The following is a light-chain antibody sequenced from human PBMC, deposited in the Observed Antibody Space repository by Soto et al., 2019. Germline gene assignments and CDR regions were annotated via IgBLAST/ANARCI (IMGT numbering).Light chain of an antibody. V-gene: IGKV3-15*01. CDR1: QSVAGD. J-gene: IGKJ4*01. Sequence: EIVLTQSRVTLSVSPGEGANLSCRASQSVAGDLAWYQQTPGQVPRLLMYAVSTRATGIPARISGSGSGTDITLTISSLQSEDFAVYYCQQYNKWPLTFGGGTKVEIK. CDR2: AVS. CDR3: QQYNKWPLT.